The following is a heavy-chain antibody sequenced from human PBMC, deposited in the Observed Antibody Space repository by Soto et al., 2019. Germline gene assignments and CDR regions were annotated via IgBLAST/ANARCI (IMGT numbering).Heavy chain of an antibody. CDR1: GGTFSSYT. V-gene: IGHV1-69*02. Sequence: QVQLVQSGAEVKKPGSSVKVSCKASGGTFSSYTISWVRQAPGQGLEWMGRIIPILGIANYAQKSQGRVTITADKSTSTAYMELSSLRSEDTAVYYCAILVVVAATRDYWGQGTLVTVSS. J-gene: IGHJ4*02. CDR2: IIPILGIA. CDR3: AILVVVAATRDY. D-gene: IGHD2-15*01.